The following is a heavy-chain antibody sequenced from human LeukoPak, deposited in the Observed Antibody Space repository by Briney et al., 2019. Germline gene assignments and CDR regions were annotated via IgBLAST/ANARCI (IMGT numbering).Heavy chain of an antibody. V-gene: IGHV3-15*01. J-gene: IGHJ4*02. CDR2: IKSRLDGETI. Sequence: GGSLRLSRAASAFNFNRAWMSWVRQAPGKGLEWVGRIKSRLDGETIEYAAPVKDRFIISRDDSKNMLYLQMNSLKTEDTAFYYCTAEYWGSLKYWGQGTLVTVSS. CDR3: TAEYWGSLKY. D-gene: IGHD2-8*02. CDR1: AFNFNRAW.